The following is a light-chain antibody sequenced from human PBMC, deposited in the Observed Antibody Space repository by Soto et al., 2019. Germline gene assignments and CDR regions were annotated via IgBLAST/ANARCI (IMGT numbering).Light chain of an antibody. CDR1: NSNIGAGYD. CDR2: GNN. J-gene: IGLJ7*01. CDR3: QSYDSSLSGSV. Sequence: QPVLTQPPSVSGAPGQRVTISCTGSNSNIGAGYDVHWYQQFPGTAPKLLISGNNNRPSGVPDRFSGSKSGTSASLAISGLQAEDEADYYCQSYDSSLSGSVFGGGTQLTVL. V-gene: IGLV1-40*01.